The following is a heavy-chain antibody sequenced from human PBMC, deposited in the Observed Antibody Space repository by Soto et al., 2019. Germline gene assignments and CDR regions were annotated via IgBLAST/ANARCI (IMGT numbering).Heavy chain of an antibody. V-gene: IGHV3-21*01. CDR1: GFTLSSYS. CDR3: AREARTGYDYVWGGYRYYHYYGMDV. CDR2: ISSSSSYI. D-gene: IGHD3-16*02. J-gene: IGHJ6*02. Sequence: GGSLRLSCAASGFTLSSYSMNWVRQAPGKGLEWVSSISSSSSYIYYADSVKGRFTISRDNAKNSLYLQMNSLRAEDTAVYYCAREARTGYDYVWGGYRYYHYYGMDVWGQGTTVTVSS.